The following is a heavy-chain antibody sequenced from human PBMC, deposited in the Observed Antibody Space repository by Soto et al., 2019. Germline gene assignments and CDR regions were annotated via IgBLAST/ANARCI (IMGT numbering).Heavy chain of an antibody. CDR3: VKGFILTAYGMDV. V-gene: IGHV3-64D*06. J-gene: IGHJ6*02. D-gene: IGHD3-9*01. CDR1: GFTFSTYA. Sequence: GGSLRLSCSASGFTFSTYAIHWVRQAPGKGLEYVSAISSNGGSTYYADSVKGRFTISRDNSENTLYLQMSSLRAEDTAVYYGVKGFILTAYGMDVWGQGTTVTVSS. CDR2: ISSNGGST.